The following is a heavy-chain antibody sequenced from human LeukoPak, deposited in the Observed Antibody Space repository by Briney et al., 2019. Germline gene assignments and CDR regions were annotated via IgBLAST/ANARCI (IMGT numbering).Heavy chain of an antibody. V-gene: IGHV4-38-2*02. CDR3: ARDPAPWFGELHFDY. Sequence: PSETLSLTCTVSGYSISSGYYWGWIRQPPGKGLEWIGSMFHSGSTYYNPSLKSRVTMSVDTSKNQFSLKLSSVTAADTAVYYCARDPAPWFGELHFDYWGQGTLVTVSS. J-gene: IGHJ4*02. CDR2: MFHSGST. CDR1: GYSISSGYY. D-gene: IGHD3-10*01.